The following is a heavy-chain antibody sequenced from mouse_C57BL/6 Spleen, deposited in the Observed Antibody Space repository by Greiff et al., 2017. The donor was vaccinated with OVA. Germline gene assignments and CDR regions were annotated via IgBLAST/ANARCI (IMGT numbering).Heavy chain of an antibody. CDR2: IAPEDGET. Sequence: VQLQQSGAELVKPGASVTLSCTASGFNIKDYYMHWVKQRPEQGLEWIGRIAPEDGETKYAPNFQGKATITADTSSHTAYLQLSSLTSEDTAVYCCATRGYEDYFDYWGQGTTLTVSS. CDR3: ATRGYEDYFDY. V-gene: IGHV14-2*01. CDR1: GFNIKDYY. D-gene: IGHD2-14*01. J-gene: IGHJ2*01.